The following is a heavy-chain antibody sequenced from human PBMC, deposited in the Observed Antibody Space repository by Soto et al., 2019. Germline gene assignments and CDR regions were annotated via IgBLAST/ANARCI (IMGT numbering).Heavy chain of an antibody. CDR3: ARDGSGIYFPSANWFDP. J-gene: IGHJ5*02. CDR1: GFSFSNYA. V-gene: IGHV3-30-3*01. D-gene: IGHD3-10*01. Sequence: QVQLVESGGGMVQPGRSLRLSCAASGFSFSNYAMHWVRQAPGKGLEWVAVLSYDGSNPYYADSVKGRFTISRDTSKNTLYLQMTSLRSDDTAVYYCARDGSGIYFPSANWFDPWGQGTLVTVSS. CDR2: LSYDGSNP.